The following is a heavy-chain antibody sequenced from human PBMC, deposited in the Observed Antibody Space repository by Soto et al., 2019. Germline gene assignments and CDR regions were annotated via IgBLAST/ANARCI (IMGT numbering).Heavy chain of an antibody. D-gene: IGHD3-10*01. Sequence: QVQLVQSGAEVKRPGSSVKVSCKASGDMFRNSAFTWVRQAPGQGLAWMGVIIPLFRKTDVAQNFQGRVNLTADESTSSLYLEVSSLTSEDTAVYFWARARLSNGDPNIYFFYGLDVWGQGTTITVSS. J-gene: IGHJ6*02. CDR2: IIPLFRKT. CDR3: ARARLSNGDPNIYFFYGLDV. V-gene: IGHV1-69*01. CDR1: GDMFRNSA.